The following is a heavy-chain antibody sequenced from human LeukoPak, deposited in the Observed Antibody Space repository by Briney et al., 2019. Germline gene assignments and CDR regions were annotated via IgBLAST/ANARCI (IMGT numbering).Heavy chain of an antibody. V-gene: IGHV1-46*01. CDR3: AKLATSDTGETY. CDR2: INPSGDST. CDR1: GYTYTINH. J-gene: IGHJ4*02. D-gene: IGHD3-3*02. Sequence: ASVKVSCKASGYTYTINHIHWVRQAPGQGLEWMGVINPSGDSTTYAQNFQGRVTMTRDTSTSTVYMELRSLRSEDTAIYYCAKLATSDTGETYWGQGTLVTVSS.